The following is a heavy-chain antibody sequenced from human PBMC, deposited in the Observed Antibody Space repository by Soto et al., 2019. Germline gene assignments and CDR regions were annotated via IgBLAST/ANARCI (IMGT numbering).Heavy chain of an antibody. CDR2: ISYDGSNK. V-gene: IGHV3-30*18. Sequence: GGSLRLSCAASGFTFSSYGMHWVRQAPGKGLEWVAVISYDGSNKYYADSVKGRLTISRDNSKNTLYLQMNSLRAEDTAVYYCAKDRRLYYYDSSGYPDNYGMDVWGQGTTVTVSS. J-gene: IGHJ6*02. D-gene: IGHD3-22*01. CDR3: AKDRRLYYYDSSGYPDNYGMDV. CDR1: GFTFSSYG.